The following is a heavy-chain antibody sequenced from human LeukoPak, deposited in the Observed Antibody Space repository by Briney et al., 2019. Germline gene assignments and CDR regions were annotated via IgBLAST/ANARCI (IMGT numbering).Heavy chain of an antibody. D-gene: IGHD3-22*01. CDR1: GGSFSGYY. J-gene: IGHJ4*02. V-gene: IGHV4-34*01. Sequence: SETLSLTCVVSGGSFSGYYWSWVRQPPGKGLEWIGEINHSGSTNYTPSLKSRVTISVEKSKNQVSLKLSSATAAYTAVYYVARDEPARAYYYDSSDDYWREGTLVTVSS. CDR2: INHSGST. CDR3: ARDEPARAYYYDSSDDY.